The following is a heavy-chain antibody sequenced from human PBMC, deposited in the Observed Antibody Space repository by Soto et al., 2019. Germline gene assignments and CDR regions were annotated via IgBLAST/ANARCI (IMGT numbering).Heavy chain of an antibody. CDR2: IYHSGST. J-gene: IGHJ4*02. Sequence: QVQLQESGPGLVKPSGTLSLTCAVSGGSISSSNWWSWVRQPPGKGLEWIGEIYHSGSTNYNPSLKRRVTISVDKSKNQFSLKLSSVTAADTAVYYCAGRRVGIAAAGKAEDYWGQGTLVTVSS. V-gene: IGHV4-4*02. D-gene: IGHD6-13*01. CDR3: AGRRVGIAAAGKAEDY. CDR1: GGSISSSNW.